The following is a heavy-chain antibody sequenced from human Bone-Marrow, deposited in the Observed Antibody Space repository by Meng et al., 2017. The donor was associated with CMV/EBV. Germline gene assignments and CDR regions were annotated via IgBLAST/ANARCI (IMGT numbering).Heavy chain of an antibody. Sequence: GESLKISCAASGFTFSSYAMHWVRQAPGKGLEWVAVISYDGSNKYYADSVKGRFTISRDNSKNTLYLQMNSLRAEDTAVYYCASGSGYCSSTSCSKRAEYFQHWGQGTLVPVSS. J-gene: IGHJ1*01. CDR1: GFTFSSYA. CDR2: ISYDGSNK. D-gene: IGHD2-2*01. V-gene: IGHV3-30-3*01. CDR3: ASGSGYCSSTSCSKRAEYFQH.